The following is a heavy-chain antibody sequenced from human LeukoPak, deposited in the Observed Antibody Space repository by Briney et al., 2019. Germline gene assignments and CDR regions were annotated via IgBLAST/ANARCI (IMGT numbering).Heavy chain of an antibody. CDR1: GFTLSSYA. V-gene: IGHV3-23*01. CDR3: AKDLSSSWQIDY. J-gene: IGHJ4*02. CDR2: ITGSSDKT. D-gene: IGHD6-13*01. Sequence: GGSLRLSCAASGFTLSSYAMNWVRQAPGKGLEWVSGITGSSDKTFYADSVKGRFTISRDSPKNTMYLQMNSLRGEDSAVYYCAKDLSSSWQIDYWGQGTLVTVSS.